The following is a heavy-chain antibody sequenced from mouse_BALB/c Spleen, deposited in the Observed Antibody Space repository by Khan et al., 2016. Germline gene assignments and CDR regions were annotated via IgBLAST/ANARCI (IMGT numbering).Heavy chain of an antibody. CDR2: IWGDGST. D-gene: IGHD1-1*02. V-gene: IGHV2-6-7*01. CDR3: ARDGWCYYAMDY. CDR1: GFSIIAYG. J-gene: IGHJ4*01. Sequence: QVQLKQSGPGLVAPSQSLSITCTVSGFSIIAYGVNWVRQPPGKGLEWLGMIWGDGSTDYNSAPKSRLNITKDNSKSQAFLKMNSLQTDDTAKYXCARDGWCYYAMDYWGQGTSVTVSS.